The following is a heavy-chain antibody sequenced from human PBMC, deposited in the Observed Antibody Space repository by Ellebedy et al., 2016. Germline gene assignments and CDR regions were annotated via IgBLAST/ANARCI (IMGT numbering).Heavy chain of an antibody. D-gene: IGHD3-10*01. Sequence: GSLRLSCTVSGGSISPYYWSWIRQPPGKGLEWIGYIYYSGTTNYNPSLKSQVTISVDTSNNQFSLKLSSVTAADTAVYYCARLRRFGDFHDAFDMWGQGTMVTVSS. CDR2: IYYSGTT. V-gene: IGHV4-59*01. J-gene: IGHJ3*02. CDR3: ARLRRFGDFHDAFDM. CDR1: GGSISPYY.